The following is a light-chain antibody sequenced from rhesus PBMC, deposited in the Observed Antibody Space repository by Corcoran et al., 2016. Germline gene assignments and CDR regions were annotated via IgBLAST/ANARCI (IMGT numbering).Light chain of an antibody. Sequence: DIQMSQSPSSLSSSVGDTVTITCRASQGVGSYLNWYQQKVGRAPKLLIDYATTLASGVPSRFSGSGSGTDFALTISSLQPEDFATCYVHQGKSNPRTFGQGTKVEF. V-gene: IGKV1-32*02. CDR1: QGVGSY. J-gene: IGKJ1*01. CDR2: YAT. CDR3: HQGKSNPRT.